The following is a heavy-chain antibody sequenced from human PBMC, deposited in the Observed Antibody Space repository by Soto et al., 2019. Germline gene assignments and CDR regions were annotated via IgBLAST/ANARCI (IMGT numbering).Heavy chain of an antibody. J-gene: IGHJ4*02. Sequence: ASVKVSCKASGYTFTRYYMHWVGPAPAQGLAWMGIINPSGGSTSYEQNFQGRVTMSRDTSKSTVYMELSSLRAEDTAVYYCAGNTAISVGYFDYWGQGTLVTVSS. V-gene: IGHV1-46*01. D-gene: IGHD5-18*01. CDR2: INPSGGST. CDR3: AGNTAISVGYFDY. CDR1: GYTFTRYY.